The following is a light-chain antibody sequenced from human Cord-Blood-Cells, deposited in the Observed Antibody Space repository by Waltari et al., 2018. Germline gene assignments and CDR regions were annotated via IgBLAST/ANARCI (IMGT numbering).Light chain of an antibody. Sequence: QSALTQPASVSGSPGQSITIPCTGTSRAVGGYNYVSWYQQHPGQAPKLMIYDVSNRPSGVSNRFSGSKSGNTASLTISGLQAEDEADYYCSSYTSSSTSWVFGGGTKLTVL. CDR3: SSYTSSSTSWV. CDR2: DVS. J-gene: IGLJ3*02. CDR1: SRAVGGYNY. V-gene: IGLV2-14*01.